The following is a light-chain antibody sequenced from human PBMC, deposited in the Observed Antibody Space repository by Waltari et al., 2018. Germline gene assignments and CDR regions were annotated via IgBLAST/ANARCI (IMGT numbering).Light chain of an antibody. V-gene: IGLV2-8*01. CDR1: RSDVGGSDY. Sequence: QSALTQPPSASGSPVQSVTISCTVTRSDVGGSDYVSWYQQHPHKAPNLMIYEVTQRPSVVPERFSGSKSGNTASLTVSGLQAEDEADYYCSSYAGSNLWVFGGGTKLTVL. CDR3: SSYAGSNLWV. J-gene: IGLJ3*02. CDR2: EVT.